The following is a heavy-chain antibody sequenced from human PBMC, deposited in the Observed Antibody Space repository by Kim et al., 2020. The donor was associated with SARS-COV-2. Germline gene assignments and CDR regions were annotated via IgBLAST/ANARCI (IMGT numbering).Heavy chain of an antibody. CDR3: VKDPVSD. J-gene: IGHJ4*02. Sequence: GGSLRLSCAASGFTFSPYAMFWVRQAPGKGLEWVSGISGSGGGGRTYDADFVKGQFTISRDNSKNMLYLQMNNLRREDTAMYYCVKDPVSDWGQGTLVTVSS. CDR1: GFTFSPYA. CDR2: ISGSGGGGRT. V-gene: IGHV3-23*01.